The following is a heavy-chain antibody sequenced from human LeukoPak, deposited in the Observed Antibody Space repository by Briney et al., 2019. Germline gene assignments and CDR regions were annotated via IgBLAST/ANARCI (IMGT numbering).Heavy chain of an antibody. V-gene: IGHV1-69*05. CDR1: GGTFSSYA. Sequence: SVKVSCKASGGTFSSYAISWVRQAPGQGLEWMGRIIPIFGTVNYAQKFQGRVTITTDESTSTAYMELSSLRSEDTAVYYCASLYYDILTGYRAYYMDVWGKGTTVTVSS. D-gene: IGHD3-9*01. CDR2: IIPIFGTV. CDR3: ASLYYDILTGYRAYYMDV. J-gene: IGHJ6*03.